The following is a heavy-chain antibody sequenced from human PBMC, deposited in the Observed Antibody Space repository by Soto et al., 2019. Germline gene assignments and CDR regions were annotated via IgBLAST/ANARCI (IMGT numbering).Heavy chain of an antibody. CDR2: FDPEDGET. J-gene: IGHJ1*01. CDR1: GYTLTELS. CDR3: AAFYDSSGYSAFQH. D-gene: IGHD3-22*01. V-gene: IGHV1-24*01. Sequence: ASVKVSCKVSGYTLTELSMHWVRQAPGKGLEWMGGFDPEDGETIYAQKFQGRVTMTEDTSTDTAYMELSSLRSEDTAVVYCAAFYDSSGYSAFQHWGHGTLVTVSS.